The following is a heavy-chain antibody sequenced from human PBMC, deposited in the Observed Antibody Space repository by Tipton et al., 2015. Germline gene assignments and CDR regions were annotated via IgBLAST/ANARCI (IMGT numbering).Heavy chain of an antibody. CDR2: TYYRSKWYD. CDR3: ARGGFTWFDP. CDR1: GDSVSSHSAA. D-gene: IGHD3-16*01. V-gene: IGHV6-1*01. J-gene: IGHJ5*02. Sequence: GLVKPSQTLSLTCAISGDSVSSHSAAWNWIRQSPSRGLEWLARTYYRSKWYDDYALSVQGRMTISADTSKNQFSLQLKSVTTEDTAVYYCARGGFTWFDPWGPGTMVTVSS.